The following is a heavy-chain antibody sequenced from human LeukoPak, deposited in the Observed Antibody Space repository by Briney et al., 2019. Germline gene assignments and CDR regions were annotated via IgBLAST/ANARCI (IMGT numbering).Heavy chain of an antibody. J-gene: IGHJ6*02. D-gene: IGHD2-2*01. CDR2: ISAYNGNT. CDR1: GYTFTSYG. V-gene: IGHV1-18*01. Sequence: ASVKVSCKASGYTFTSYGISWVRQAPGQGLEWMGWISAYNGNTNYAQKLQGRVTMTTDTSTSTAYMELRSLRSDDTAVYYCARSPGLYCSGTSCYQMDVWGQGTTVTVSS. CDR3: ARSPGLYCSGTSCYQMDV.